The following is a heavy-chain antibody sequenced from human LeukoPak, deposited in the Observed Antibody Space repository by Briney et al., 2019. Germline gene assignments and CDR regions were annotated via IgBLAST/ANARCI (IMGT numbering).Heavy chain of an antibody. Sequence: PGGSLRLSCAASGFTFSSYVMSWVRQAPGKGLEWVSAIGGTNGRTYYADSVKGRFTISRDNSKNTLYLQMNSLRDEDTAVYYCAKHYYDSSGTPRYFDYWGQGTLVTVSS. CDR1: GFTFSSYV. CDR3: AKHYYDSSGTPRYFDY. D-gene: IGHD3-22*01. J-gene: IGHJ4*02. CDR2: IGGTNGRT. V-gene: IGHV3-23*01.